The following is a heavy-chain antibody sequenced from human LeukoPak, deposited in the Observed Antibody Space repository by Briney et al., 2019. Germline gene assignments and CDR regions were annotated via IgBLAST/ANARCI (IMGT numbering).Heavy chain of an antibody. J-gene: IGHJ6*02. V-gene: IGHV1-18*01. CDR2: ISAYNGNT. Sequence: ASVKVSCKASGYTFTSYGISWVRQAPGQGLEWMGWISAYNGNTNYAQKLQGRVTMTTDTSTSTAYMELRSLRSDDTAVYYCARAWGGGDYYYYGMDVWGQGTTVTVSS. D-gene: IGHD7-27*01. CDR1: GYTFTSYG. CDR3: ARAWGGGDYYYYGMDV.